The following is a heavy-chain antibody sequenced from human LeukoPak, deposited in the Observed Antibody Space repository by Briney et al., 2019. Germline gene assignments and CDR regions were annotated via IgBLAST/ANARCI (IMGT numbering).Heavy chain of an antibody. V-gene: IGHV3-43*01. CDR1: GFTFDDDT. J-gene: IGHJ4*02. CDR2: ITWKSHRT. D-gene: IGHD3-3*01. CDR3: ASEVGYRSLGY. Sequence: GGSLRLPCAASGFTFDDDTMHWVRQTPGRGLEWVSFITWKSHRTHYADSVKGRFTVPRDNSKDSLYLQMNSLRTEDTGLYHCASEVGYRSLGYLGQGTLVTVSS.